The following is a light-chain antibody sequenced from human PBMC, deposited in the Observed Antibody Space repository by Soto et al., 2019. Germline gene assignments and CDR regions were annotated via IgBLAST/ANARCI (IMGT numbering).Light chain of an antibody. CDR2: KVS. V-gene: IGLV2-14*01. CDR1: SSYVGHNKY. Sequence: QSVLTQPASVSGSPGQSITISCTGTSSYVGHNKYVSWYQQYPGKVPKLLINKVSNRPSGVSNRFSGSKSGNTASLTISGLLAEDEADYFCTSSTSDSLYVFGTGTKVTVL. CDR3: TSSTSDSLYV. J-gene: IGLJ1*01.